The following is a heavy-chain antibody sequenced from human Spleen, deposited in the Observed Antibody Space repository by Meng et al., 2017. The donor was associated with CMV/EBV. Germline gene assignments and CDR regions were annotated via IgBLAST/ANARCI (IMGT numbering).Heavy chain of an antibody. CDR3: VKEGIRDEWPRDFDY. CDR1: GFIFSSYA. Sequence: GGSLRLSCAASGFIFSSYAMNWVRQAPGKGLEWVSVISGSGGSTYYADSVKGRFTISRDNSKNTLYLQMDSLRHEDTAFYHCVKEGIRDEWPRDFDYWGQGLLVTVSS. D-gene: IGHD2-21*01. J-gene: IGHJ4*02. V-gene: IGHV3-23*01. CDR2: ISGSGGST.